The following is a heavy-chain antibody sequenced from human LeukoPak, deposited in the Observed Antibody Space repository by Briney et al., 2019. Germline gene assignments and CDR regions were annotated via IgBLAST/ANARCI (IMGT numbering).Heavy chain of an antibody. J-gene: IGHJ5*02. CDR2: IYYSGST. V-gene: IGHV4-31*03. CDR3: ARDGSSGYYPNWFDP. D-gene: IGHD3-22*01. CDR1: GGSISSGGYY. Sequence: PSETLSLTCTVSGGSISSGGYYWSWIRQHPGKGLEWIGYIYYSGSTYYNPSLKSRVTISVDTSKNQFSLKLSSVTAADTAVYYCARDGSSGYYPNWFDPWGQGTLVTVSS.